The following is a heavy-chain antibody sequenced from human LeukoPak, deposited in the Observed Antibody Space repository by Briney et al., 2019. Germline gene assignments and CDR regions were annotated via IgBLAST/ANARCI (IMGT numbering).Heavy chain of an antibody. Sequence: PSQTLSLTCIVSGGSISSGGYYWSWIRQHPGKGLEWIGYIYYSGSTYYNPSLKSRVTISVDTSKNQFSLKLSSVTAADTAVYYCARGGFILFDPWGQGTLVTVSS. D-gene: IGHD3-16*01. J-gene: IGHJ5*02. V-gene: IGHV4-31*03. CDR2: IYYSGST. CDR1: GGSISSGGYY. CDR3: ARGGFILFDP.